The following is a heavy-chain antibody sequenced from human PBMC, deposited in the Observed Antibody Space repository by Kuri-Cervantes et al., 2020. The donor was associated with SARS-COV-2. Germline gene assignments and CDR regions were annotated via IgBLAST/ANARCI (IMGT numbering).Heavy chain of an antibody. CDR2: ISYDGSNK. CDR1: GFTFSSYA. V-gene: IGHV3-30-3*01. J-gene: IGHJ6*02. D-gene: IGHD3-3*01. CDR3: ARDVYDSWRHEYHGMDV. Sequence: GESLKISCAASGFTFSSYAMHWVRQAPGKGLEWVAVISYDGSNKYYADSVKGRFTISRDNSKNTLYLQMNSLRAEDTAVYYCARDVYDSWRHEYHGMDVWGQGTTVTVSS.